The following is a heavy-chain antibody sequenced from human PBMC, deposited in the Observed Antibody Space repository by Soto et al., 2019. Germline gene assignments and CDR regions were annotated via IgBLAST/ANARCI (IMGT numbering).Heavy chain of an antibody. D-gene: IGHD6-13*01. CDR2: IWYDGSNQ. Sequence: QSGGSLRLSCAASGFTFSSYGMHWVRQAPGKGMEWVAVIWYDGSNQYYADSVKGRFTISRDNSKNTLYLQMNSLRAEDTAVYYCARDGYSSSWYGRVYYYYYGMDVWGKGTTVTVSS. CDR1: GFTFSSYG. V-gene: IGHV3-33*01. J-gene: IGHJ6*04. CDR3: ARDGYSSSWYGRVYYYYYGMDV.